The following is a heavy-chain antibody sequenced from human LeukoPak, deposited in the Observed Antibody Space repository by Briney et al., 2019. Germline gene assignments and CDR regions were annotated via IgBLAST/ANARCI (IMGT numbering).Heavy chain of an antibody. Sequence: ASVKVSCKASGYTFTSYGISWVRQAPGQGLEWMGWISAYNGNTNYAQKLQGRVTMTRDMSTSTVYMELSSLRSEDTAVYYCARDSRGYSGYVSYWGQGTLVTVSS. CDR3: ARDSRGYSGYVSY. J-gene: IGHJ4*02. CDR2: ISAYNGNT. V-gene: IGHV1-18*01. CDR1: GYTFTSYG. D-gene: IGHD5-12*01.